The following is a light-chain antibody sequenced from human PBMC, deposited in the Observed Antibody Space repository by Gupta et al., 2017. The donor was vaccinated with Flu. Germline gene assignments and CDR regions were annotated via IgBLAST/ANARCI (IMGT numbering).Light chain of an antibody. J-gene: IGKJ1*01. CDR1: QSVGRN. CDR2: GAA. Sequence: EIVLTQSPATLSVSPGDRATLSCRASQSVGRNLAWYQQRPGQAPRLLIYGAATRPTGIPARFSGTGSGTEFTLTISSLQSEDFAIYYCQQYNNWPPERTFGQGTKVEIK. V-gene: IGKV3-15*01. CDR3: QQYNNWPPERT.